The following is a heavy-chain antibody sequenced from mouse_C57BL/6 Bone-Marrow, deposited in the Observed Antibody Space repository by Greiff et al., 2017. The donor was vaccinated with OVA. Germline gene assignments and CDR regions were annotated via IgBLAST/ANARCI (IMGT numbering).Heavy chain of an antibody. Sequence: EVQRVESGPELVKPGASVKISCKASGYSFTGYYMHWVKQSHGNILDWIGYIYPYNGVSSYNQKFKGKATLTVDKSSSTAYMELRSRTSEDSAVYYCARGGGNYEGGPDYWGQGTTLTVSS. CDR1: GYSFTGYY. CDR3: ARGGGNYEGGPDY. J-gene: IGHJ2*01. V-gene: IGHV1-31*01. CDR2: IYPYNGVS. D-gene: IGHD2-1*01.